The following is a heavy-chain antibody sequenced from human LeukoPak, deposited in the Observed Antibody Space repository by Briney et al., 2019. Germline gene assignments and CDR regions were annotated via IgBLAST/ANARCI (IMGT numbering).Heavy chain of an antibody. D-gene: IGHD5-24*01. V-gene: IGHV3-23*01. CDR1: GFIFSHHG. Sequence: GGSLRPSCATSGFIFSHHGMNWVRQAPPKGLEWVSGIRADAVTTYYADSVKGRFIISRDNSKNTVYLQMNSLSAEDAAVYYCVKDDGWVQYDNWGQGTLVTVSS. CDR2: IRADAVTT. CDR3: VKDDGWVQYDN. J-gene: IGHJ4*02.